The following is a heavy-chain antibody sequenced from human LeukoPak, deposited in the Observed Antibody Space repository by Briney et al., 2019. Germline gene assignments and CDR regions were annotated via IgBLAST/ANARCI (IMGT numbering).Heavy chain of an antibody. Sequence: PSETLSLTCAVYGGSFSGYYWSWIRQPPGKGLEWIGEINHSGSTNYNPSLKSRVTISVDTSKNQFSLKLSSVTAADTAVYYCARYVRPGSSGSLFDYWGQGTLVTVSS. J-gene: IGHJ4*02. CDR2: INHSGST. V-gene: IGHV4-34*01. CDR3: ARYVRPGSSGSLFDY. D-gene: IGHD2-15*01. CDR1: GGSFSGYY.